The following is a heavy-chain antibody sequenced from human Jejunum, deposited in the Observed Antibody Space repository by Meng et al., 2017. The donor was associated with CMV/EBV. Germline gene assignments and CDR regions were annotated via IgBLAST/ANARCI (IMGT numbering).Heavy chain of an antibody. CDR2: ISSSSRYI. Sequence: EVQLVDSGGGLVKPGGSLRLSCIGSGFTFSSYNMNWVRQAPGKGLECVSSISSSSRYINYADSVKGRFTISRDNAKNSLYLQMNSLRVEDTAIYYCARDIDHWGQGTLVTVDS. CDR1: GFTFSSYN. J-gene: IGHJ5*02. V-gene: IGHV3-21*01. CDR3: ARDIDH.